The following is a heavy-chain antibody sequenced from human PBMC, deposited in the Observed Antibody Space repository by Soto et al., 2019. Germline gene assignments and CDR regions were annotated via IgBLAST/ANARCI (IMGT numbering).Heavy chain of an antibody. CDR2: IKGDGTTT. D-gene: IGHD4-4*01. Sequence: EVQLVESRGGLVQPGGSLRLSCASSGFTFSSYWMHWVRQTPGKGLEWVSSIKGDGTTTNYADSVRGRFTISTDNAKNTSSLPVNCPGANLTAVYYGARGLQSQFGLAGWSQGTT. V-gene: IGHV3-74*01. J-gene: IGHJ6*02. CDR3: ARGLQSQFGLAG. CDR1: GFTFSSYW.